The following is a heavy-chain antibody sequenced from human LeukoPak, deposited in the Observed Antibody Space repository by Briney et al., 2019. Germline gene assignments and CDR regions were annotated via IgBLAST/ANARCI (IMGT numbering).Heavy chain of an antibody. Sequence: SETLSLTCTVSGGSISSYYWSWIRQPPGKGLEYIGYMYYSGSPNYNPSLKSRVTISVDTSKNQFSLKLTSVTAADTAVYYCATKRFSSSWPPDYWGQGTLVTVSS. CDR3: ATKRFSSSWPPDY. V-gene: IGHV4-59*01. D-gene: IGHD6-13*01. CDR2: MYYSGSP. CDR1: GGSISSYY. J-gene: IGHJ4*02.